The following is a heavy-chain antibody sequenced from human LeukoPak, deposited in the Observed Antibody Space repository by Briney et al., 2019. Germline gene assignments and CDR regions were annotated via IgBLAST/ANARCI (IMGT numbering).Heavy chain of an antibody. CDR3: ARAAGLVWFGEFFDY. CDR2: IYHSGST. Sequence: SETLSLTCAVSGGSISSSNWWSWVRQPPGKGLEWIGEIYHSGSTNYNSSLKSRVTISVDKSKNQFSLKLSSVTAADTAVYYCARAAGLVWFGEFFDYWGQGALVTVSS. V-gene: IGHV4-4*02. CDR1: GGSISSSNW. D-gene: IGHD3-10*01. J-gene: IGHJ4*02.